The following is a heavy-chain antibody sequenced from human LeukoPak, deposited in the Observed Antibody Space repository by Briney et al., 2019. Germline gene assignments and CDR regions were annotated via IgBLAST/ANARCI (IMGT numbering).Heavy chain of an antibody. D-gene: IGHD3-3*01. CDR3: ARSPYLDFWSGYYLNYYYGMDV. J-gene: IGHJ6*02. V-gene: IGHV3-21*01. CDR2: ISSSSYI. CDR1: GFTFSSYS. Sequence: GGSLRLSCAASGFTFSSYSMNWVRQAPGKGLEWVSSISSSSYIYYADSVKGRFTISRDNAKNSLYLQMNSLRAEDTAVYYCARSPYLDFWSGYYLNYYYGMDVWGQGTTVTVSS.